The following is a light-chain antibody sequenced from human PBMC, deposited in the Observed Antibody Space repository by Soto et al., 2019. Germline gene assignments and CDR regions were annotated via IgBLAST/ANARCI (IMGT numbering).Light chain of an antibody. CDR3: HQFGDSPQT. CDR2: GTS. J-gene: IGKJ1*01. V-gene: IGKV3-20*01. Sequence: EIVLTQSPRALSLSPGYRATLSCSSSQSLSVSYLAWYQQRPGQAPRLLIYGTSTRATGIPDRFSGSGSGRDFTLAISRLEHEDFAVYYCHQFGDSPQTFGQATNVDFK. CDR1: QSLSVSY.